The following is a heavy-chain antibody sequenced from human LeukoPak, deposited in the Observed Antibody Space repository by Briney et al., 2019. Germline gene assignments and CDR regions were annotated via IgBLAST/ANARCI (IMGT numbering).Heavy chain of an antibody. J-gene: IGHJ4*02. D-gene: IGHD3-10*01. CDR1: GGPISRYY. V-gene: IGHV4-59*01. CDR3: ARSNYYDPGRYAEVDS. CDR2: IYYGGST. Sequence: SETLSLTCSVSGGPISRYYWSWIRQPPGKGLEWIGYIYYGGSTNYNPSLRSRVSISVDTSKVQFSLKLRSMTAADTAVYYCARSNYYDPGRYAEVDSWGQGTLVTVSS.